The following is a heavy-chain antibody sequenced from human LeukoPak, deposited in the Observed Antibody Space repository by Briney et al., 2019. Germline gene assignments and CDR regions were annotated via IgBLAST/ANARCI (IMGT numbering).Heavy chain of an antibody. D-gene: IGHD3-3*01. V-gene: IGHV1-46*01. Sequence: GAAVTVSCKASGYIFTSYFMHWVRQAPGQGREWMGIINPSGGNTNYAQKFQGRVTMTRDTSTRTVYMELSSLTSEDTAVYYCARGDHVRIYAESAFDIWGQGTMVTVSS. J-gene: IGHJ3*02. CDR1: GYIFTSYF. CDR2: INPSGGNT. CDR3: ARGDHVRIYAESAFDI.